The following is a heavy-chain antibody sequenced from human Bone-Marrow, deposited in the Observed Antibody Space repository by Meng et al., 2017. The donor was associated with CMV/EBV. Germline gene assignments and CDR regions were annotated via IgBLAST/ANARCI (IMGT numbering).Heavy chain of an antibody. CDR3: ARSLEELLRADY. Sequence: GESLKISCAASGFTFSDYYMCWIRQAPGKGLEWVAYISSSGSTIYYADSVKGRFTISRDNAKNSLYLQMNSLRAEDTAVYYCARSLEELLRADYWGQGTLVTVSS. J-gene: IGHJ4*02. D-gene: IGHD1-26*01. CDR1: GFTFSDYY. V-gene: IGHV3-11*01. CDR2: ISSSGSTI.